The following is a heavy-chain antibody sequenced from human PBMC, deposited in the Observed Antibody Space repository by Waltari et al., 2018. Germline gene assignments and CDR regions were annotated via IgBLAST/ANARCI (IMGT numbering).Heavy chain of an antibody. CDR2: IIPILGIA. CDR1: GGTFSSYA. Sequence: QVQLVQSGAEVKKPGSSVKVSCKASGGTFSSYAISWVRQAPGQGLEWMGGIIPILGIANYAQKFQGRVTITADKSTSTAYMELSSLRSEDTAVYYCARKTDSGSSRGNWFDPWGQGTLVTVSS. V-gene: IGHV1-69*10. D-gene: IGHD1-26*01. CDR3: ARKTDSGSSRGNWFDP. J-gene: IGHJ5*02.